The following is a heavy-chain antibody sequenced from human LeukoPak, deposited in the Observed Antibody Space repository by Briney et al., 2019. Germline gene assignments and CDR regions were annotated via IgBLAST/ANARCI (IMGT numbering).Heavy chain of an antibody. CDR2: IYYSGNT. Sequence: SETLSLTCSVSGGSISSNSYSWGWIRQPPGKGLQWIGTIYYSGNTYYNPSLKSRVIISVDTSKNQFSLKLSSATAADTAVYYCHIVVVATFDIWGQGTRVTVSS. CDR1: GGSISSNSYS. CDR3: HIVVVATFDI. D-gene: IGHD2-21*01. V-gene: IGHV4-39*07. J-gene: IGHJ3*02.